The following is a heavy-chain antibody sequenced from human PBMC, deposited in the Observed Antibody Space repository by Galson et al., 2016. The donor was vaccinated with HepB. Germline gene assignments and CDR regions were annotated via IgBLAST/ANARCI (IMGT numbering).Heavy chain of an antibody. D-gene: IGHD5-24*01. J-gene: IGHJ4*02. CDR3: ARREDYNRRGLDY. CDR1: GGSISSAGYY. CDR2: IYCSGSA. Sequence: TLSLTCTVSGGSISSAGYYLRWIRQLPGKGLECIGYIYCSGSAVQNPSLKSRVVIAISTSKNQFSLKVSYVTAAATDVYYCARREDYNRRGLDYWGQGTLVTVSS. V-gene: IGHV4-31*03.